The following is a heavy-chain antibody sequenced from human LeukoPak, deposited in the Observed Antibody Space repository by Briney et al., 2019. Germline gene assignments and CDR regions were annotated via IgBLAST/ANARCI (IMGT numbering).Heavy chain of an antibody. CDR1: GGSISNGYW. J-gene: IGHJ4*02. Sequence: SETLSLTCVVSGGSISNGYWWSWVRQPPGKGLEWIGEIHHDGSTNYNPSLKSRVTISVDKSKNQFSPEVTSVTATDTAVYLCARNAYYSADYWGQGTLVTVS. D-gene: IGHD4/OR15-4a*01. V-gene: IGHV4-4*02. CDR3: ARNAYYSADY. CDR2: IHHDGST.